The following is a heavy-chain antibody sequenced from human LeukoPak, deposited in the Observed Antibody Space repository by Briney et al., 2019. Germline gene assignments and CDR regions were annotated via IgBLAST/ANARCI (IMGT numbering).Heavy chain of an antibody. CDR3: AKGGYGSGSYSGFDI. Sequence: GGSLRLSCAVAGFTFSSYSMNWVRQAPGKGLEWVSSISSGSSYIDYADSVKGRFTISRDNSKNTLYLQMNSLRAEDTAIYYCAKGGYGSGSYSGFDIWGQGTMVTVSS. D-gene: IGHD3-10*01. J-gene: IGHJ3*02. CDR2: ISSGSSYI. V-gene: IGHV3-21*04. CDR1: GFTFSSYS.